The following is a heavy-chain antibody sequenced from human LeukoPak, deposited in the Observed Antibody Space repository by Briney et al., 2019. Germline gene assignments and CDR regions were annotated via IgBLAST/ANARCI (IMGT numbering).Heavy chain of an antibody. CDR3: TTDLAEGEYYDILTGYSYLFDY. V-gene: IGHV3-15*01. D-gene: IGHD3-9*01. Sequence: GGSLRLSCAASGFTFSNAWMSWVRQAPGKGLEWVGRIKSKTDGGTTDYAAPVKGRFTISRDDSKNTPYLQMNSLKTEDTAVYYCTTDLAEGEYYDILTGYSYLFDYWGQGTLVTVSS. CDR1: GFTFSNAW. CDR2: IKSKTDGGTT. J-gene: IGHJ4*02.